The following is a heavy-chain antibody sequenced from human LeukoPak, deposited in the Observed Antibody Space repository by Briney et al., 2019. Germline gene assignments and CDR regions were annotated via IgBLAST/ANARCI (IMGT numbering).Heavy chain of an antibody. CDR3: ARVGDAIVRGVISYYFDC. V-gene: IGHV4-31*03. Sequence: SETLSLTCTASGGSISSGGYYWSWIRQHPGTGLESLGYIYYSGSTYYNPSLKSRVTLSVDTSKNQFSLKLSSVTAADTDVYFCARVGDAIVRGVISYYFDCWGQGTLVTVSS. J-gene: IGHJ4*02. CDR2: IYYSGST. CDR1: GGSISSGGYY. D-gene: IGHD3-10*01.